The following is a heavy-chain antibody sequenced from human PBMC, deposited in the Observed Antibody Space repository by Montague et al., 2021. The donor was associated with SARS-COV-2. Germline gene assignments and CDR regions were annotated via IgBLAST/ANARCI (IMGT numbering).Heavy chain of an antibody. V-gene: IGHV4-34*01. Sequence: SETLSLTCAVYGGSFSGYYWSWIRQPPGKGLEWIGEINHSGSTNYNPSLKSRVTISVDTSKNQSSLKLSSVTAADTAVYYCARGSKKISKRWLQFDDAFDIWGQGTMVTVSS. CDR2: INHSGST. CDR1: GGSFSGYY. D-gene: IGHD5-24*01. J-gene: IGHJ3*02. CDR3: ARGSKKISKRWLQFDDAFDI.